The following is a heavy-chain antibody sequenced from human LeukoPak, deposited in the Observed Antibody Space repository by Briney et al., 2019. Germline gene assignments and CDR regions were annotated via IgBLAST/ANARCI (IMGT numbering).Heavy chain of an antibody. V-gene: IGHV1-2*06. CDR3: ARRSAAGTPYYYYYMDV. CDR2: INPNSGGT. J-gene: IGHJ6*03. Sequence: ASVKVSCKASGYTFTGYYMHWVRQAPGQGLEWMGRINPNSGGTNYAQKFQGRVTMTRDTYISTAYMELSRLRSDDTAVYYCARRSAAGTPYYYYYMDVWGKGTTVTVSS. D-gene: IGHD6-13*01. CDR1: GYTFTGYY.